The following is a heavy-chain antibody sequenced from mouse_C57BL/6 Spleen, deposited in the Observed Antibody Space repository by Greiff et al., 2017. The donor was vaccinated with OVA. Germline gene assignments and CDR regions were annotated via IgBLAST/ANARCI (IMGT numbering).Heavy chain of an antibody. CDR1: GFTFSSYA. D-gene: IGHD2-3*01. CDR3: ARDDGYYWAY. CDR2: ISAGGSYT. V-gene: IGHV5-4*01. Sequence: DVHLVESGGGLVKPGGSLKLSCAASGFTFSSYAMSWVRQTPEKRLEWVATISAGGSYTYYPDNVKGRFTISRDNAKNNRYLQMSHLKSEDTAMYYCARDDGYYWAYWGQGTLVTVSA. J-gene: IGHJ3*01.